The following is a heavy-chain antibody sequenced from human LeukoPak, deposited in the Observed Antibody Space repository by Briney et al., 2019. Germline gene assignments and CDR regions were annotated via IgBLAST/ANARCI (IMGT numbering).Heavy chain of an antibody. J-gene: IGHJ3*02. CDR3: AKKKDYYDTSGAFDI. Sequence: GGSLRLSCAASGFTFSNRGMNWVRQAPGKGLEWVSGISPSGDIRYYADSVKGRFIISRDNSKNTLYLQMNSLRAEDTALYYCAKKKDYYDTSGAFDIWGQGTMVTVSS. CDR1: GFTFSNRG. D-gene: IGHD3-22*01. CDR2: ISPSGDIR. V-gene: IGHV3-23*01.